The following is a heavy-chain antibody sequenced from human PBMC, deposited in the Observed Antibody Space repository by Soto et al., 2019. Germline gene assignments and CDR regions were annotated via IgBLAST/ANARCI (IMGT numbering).Heavy chain of an antibody. CDR2: INPSGGST. J-gene: IGHJ4*02. Sequence: ASVKVSCKASGYTFTSYYMHWVRQAPGQGLEWMGIINPSGGSTSYAQKFQGRVTMTRDTSTSTVYMELSSLRSEDTAVYYCARAGGGRIAAAGPSFDYWGQGTLVTVSS. CDR3: ARAGGGRIAAAGPSFDY. V-gene: IGHV1-46*03. CDR1: GYTFTSYY. D-gene: IGHD6-13*01.